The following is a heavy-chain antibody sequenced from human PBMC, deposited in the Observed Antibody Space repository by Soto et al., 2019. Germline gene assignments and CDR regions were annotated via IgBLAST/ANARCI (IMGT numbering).Heavy chain of an antibody. CDR1: GFTFNTHW. D-gene: IGHD1-26*01. CDR2: IYFDGITT. V-gene: IGHV3-74*01. Sequence: LRLSCTASGFTFNTHWMHWVRQAPGKGLVWVSRIYFDGITTNYADSVKGRLTVSRDNAKNIVYLHVNTLRDEDTAVYYCARGGAMGVDYWGQGTLVTVSS. CDR3: ARGGAMGVDY. J-gene: IGHJ4*02.